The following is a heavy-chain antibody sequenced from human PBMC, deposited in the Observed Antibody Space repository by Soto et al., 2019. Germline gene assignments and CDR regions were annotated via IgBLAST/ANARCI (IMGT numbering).Heavy chain of an antibody. CDR2: IYYSGST. CDR1: GGSISSGGYY. V-gene: IGHV4-31*03. D-gene: IGHD3-3*01. CDR3: ARYPNTIFGVVPNWFDP. Sequence: SETLSLTCTVSGGSISSGGYYWSWIRQHPGKGLEWIGYIYYSGSTYYNTSLKSRVTISVDTSKNQFSLKLSSVTAADTAVYYCARYPNTIFGVVPNWFDPWGQGTLVTVSS. J-gene: IGHJ5*02.